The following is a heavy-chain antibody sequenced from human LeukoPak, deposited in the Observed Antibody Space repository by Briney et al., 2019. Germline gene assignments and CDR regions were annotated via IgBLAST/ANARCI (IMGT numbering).Heavy chain of an antibody. Sequence: SETLSLTCTVSGGSISSGGYYWSWIRQPPGKGLEWMGYINYSGNTNYNPSLKSRVTISVDTSKNQFSLRLTSVTAADTAVYYCAREGRQDYVYFDCWGQGTLVTVSS. V-gene: IGHV4-61*08. D-gene: IGHD4-17*01. J-gene: IGHJ4*02. CDR3: AREGRQDYVYFDC. CDR2: INYSGNT. CDR1: GGSISSGGYY.